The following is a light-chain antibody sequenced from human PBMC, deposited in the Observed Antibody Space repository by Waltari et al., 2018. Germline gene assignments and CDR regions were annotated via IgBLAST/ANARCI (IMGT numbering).Light chain of an antibody. V-gene: IGKV2-30*01. Sequence: DVVMTQSPLSLPVTLGQPASISCRSSQSLVFSDGKTYLNWFHQRPGQSPRRLIYQVSDRDSGVPDRFSGSGSGTDFTLKISRVEAEDVGLYYCMQGTHWPWTFGQGTKVEIK. CDR2: QVS. CDR3: MQGTHWPWT. CDR1: QSLVFSDGKTY. J-gene: IGKJ1*01.